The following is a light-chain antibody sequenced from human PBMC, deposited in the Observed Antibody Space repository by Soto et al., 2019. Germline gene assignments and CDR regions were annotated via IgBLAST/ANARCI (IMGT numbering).Light chain of an antibody. CDR1: QTVSRN. V-gene: IGKV3-15*01. CDR2: DTS. CDR3: QQYLNWPLT. J-gene: IGKJ4*01. Sequence: EIVVTQSPATLPVSPGERATLSCRASQTVSRNLAWYQQKPGQAPRLLIYDTSTRATGIPARFSGSGSGTEFTLTISSLQSEDFAVYYCQQYLNWPLTFGGGTKVEIK.